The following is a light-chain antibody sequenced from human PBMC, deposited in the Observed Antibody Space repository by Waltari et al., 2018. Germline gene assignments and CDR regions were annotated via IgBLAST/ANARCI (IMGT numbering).Light chain of an antibody. CDR3: QQYGSSPPIT. CDR2: GAS. J-gene: IGKJ5*01. Sequence: EIVLTQSPGTLSLSQGERATLSCRASQSVSSSYLAWYQQKPGQAPRLLIQGASSRATGIPDRFSGSGSGTDFTLTISRLEPEDLAVYYCQQYGSSPPITFGQGTRLEIK. V-gene: IGKV3-20*01. CDR1: QSVSSSY.